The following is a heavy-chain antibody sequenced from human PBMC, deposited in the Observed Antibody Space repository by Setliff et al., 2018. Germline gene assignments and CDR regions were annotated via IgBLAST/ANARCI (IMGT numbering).Heavy chain of an antibody. J-gene: IGHJ2*01. CDR3: TKDLKKWLQFGWYFDL. CDR1: GYNFTGYY. D-gene: IGHD5-12*01. V-gene: IGHV1-2*02. CDR2: INPNSGGT. Sequence: ASVKVSCKASGYNFTGYYMYWVRQAPGQGLEWMGWINPNSGGTNYAQKFQGRVSMTRDTTISTAFLELNGLRSDDTAVYYCTKDLKKWLQFGWYFDLWGRGTLVTVSS.